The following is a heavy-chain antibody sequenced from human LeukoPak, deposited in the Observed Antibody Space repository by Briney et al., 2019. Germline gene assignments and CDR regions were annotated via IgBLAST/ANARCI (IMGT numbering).Heavy chain of an antibody. Sequence: PSETLSLTCTVSGVSLSSSNSYWGWIRQPPGTGLEWLGSIYYSGNTYYNASLKSQVSISIDTSKNQFSLKLTSVTAADTAVYYCARQTGSGLFILPGGQGTLVTVSS. CDR2: IYYSGNT. CDR3: ARQTGSGLFILP. V-gene: IGHV4-39*01. CDR1: GVSLSSSNSY. D-gene: IGHD3/OR15-3a*01. J-gene: IGHJ4*02.